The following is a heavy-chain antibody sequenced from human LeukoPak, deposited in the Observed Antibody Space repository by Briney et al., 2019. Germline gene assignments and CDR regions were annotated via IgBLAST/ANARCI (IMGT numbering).Heavy chain of an antibody. CDR1: GGSISSSSYY. V-gene: IGHV4-39*01. D-gene: IGHD3-3*01. CDR2: IYYSGST. J-gene: IGHJ3*02. Sequence: PSETLSLTCTVSGGSISSSSYYWGWIRQPPGKGLEWIGSIYYSGSTYYNPSLKSRVTISVDTSKNQFSLKLSSVTAADTAVYYCARGGDYDFWSGYSGRGGRGAFDIWGQGTMVTVSS. CDR3: ARGGDYDFWSGYSGRGGRGAFDI.